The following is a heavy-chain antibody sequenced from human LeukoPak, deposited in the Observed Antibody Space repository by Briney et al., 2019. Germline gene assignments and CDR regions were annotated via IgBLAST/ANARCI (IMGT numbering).Heavy chain of an antibody. J-gene: IGHJ4*02. Sequence: SETLSLTCTVSGDSMSSYYWGWIRQPPGEGLEWIGNIYHGGNTYFNPSLKSRVTISVDTSKNQFSLKLSSVTAADTAVYYCARVGVGATTEADYWGQGSLVTVSS. V-gene: IGHV4-38-2*02. CDR3: ARVGVGATTEADY. D-gene: IGHD1-26*01. CDR1: GDSMSSYY. CDR2: IYHGGNT.